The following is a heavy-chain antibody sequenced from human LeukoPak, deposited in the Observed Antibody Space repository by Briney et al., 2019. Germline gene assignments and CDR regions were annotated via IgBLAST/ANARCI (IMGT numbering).Heavy chain of an antibody. CDR3: ARAPGAPYGGLDY. Sequence: SETLSLTCTVSGGSISSYYWSWIRQPPGKGLEWIGYIYSSGSTNYNPSLKSRVTISLDSSKSQFSLKVTSVSAADTAVYYCARAPGAPYGGLDYWGQGTLVTVSS. CDR2: IYSSGST. J-gene: IGHJ4*02. CDR1: GGSISSYY. D-gene: IGHD4-23*01. V-gene: IGHV4-59*01.